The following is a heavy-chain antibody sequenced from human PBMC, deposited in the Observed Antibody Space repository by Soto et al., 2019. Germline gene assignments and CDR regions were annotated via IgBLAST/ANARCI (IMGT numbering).Heavy chain of an antibody. D-gene: IGHD1-26*01. CDR1: GFSFRSDW. Sequence: EDQLVESGGGLVQPGGSLRLTCAVSGFSFRSDWRNWVRQAPGKGLEWVAHTNQDGSEKYYLDSVKGRFTIFRDNAKNSRYLQMNSLRAEDTAVYYCSGGVGDAIWGQGTLVTVSS. V-gene: IGHV3-7*04. CDR2: TNQDGSEK. J-gene: IGHJ4*02. CDR3: SGGVGDAI.